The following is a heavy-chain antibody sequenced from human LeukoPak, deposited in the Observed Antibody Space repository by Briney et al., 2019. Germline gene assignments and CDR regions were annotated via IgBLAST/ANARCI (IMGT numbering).Heavy chain of an antibody. D-gene: IGHD2-15*01. Sequence: SETLSLTCTVSGGSISYSSYYWGWIRQPPGKGLEWIGSIYYTGSSYYNPSLKSRVTISVDTTKNQFSLKLRSVTAADTAVYYCARDCSGGSCFSGPFEYWGQGTLVTVSS. CDR1: GGSISYSSYY. V-gene: IGHV4-39*02. J-gene: IGHJ4*02. CDR2: IYYTGSS. CDR3: ARDCSGGSCFSGPFEY.